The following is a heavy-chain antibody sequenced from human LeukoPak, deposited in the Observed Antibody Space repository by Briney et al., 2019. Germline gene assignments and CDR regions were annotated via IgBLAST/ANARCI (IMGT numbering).Heavy chain of an antibody. CDR1: GFTFSSYS. D-gene: IGHD3-10*01. V-gene: IGHV3-21*01. CDR2: ISSSSSYI. CDR3: AREGLWFGELFGYYGMDV. J-gene: IGHJ6*02. Sequence: GGSLRLSCAASGFTFSSYSMNWVRQAPGKGLEWVSSISSSSSYIYYADSVKGRFTISRDNAKNSLYLQMNSLRAEDTAVYYCAREGLWFGELFGYYGMDVWGQGTTVIVSS.